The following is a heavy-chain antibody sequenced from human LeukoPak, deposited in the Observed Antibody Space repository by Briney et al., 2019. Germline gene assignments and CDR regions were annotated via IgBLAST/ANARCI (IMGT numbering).Heavy chain of an antibody. CDR1: GFTFDDYG. V-gene: IGHV3-20*04. CDR3: ARDGGDDENDY. Sequence: GGSLRLSCPASGFTFDDYGMSWVRQAPGKGLEWVSGINWNGGSTGYADSVKGRFTISRDNAKNSLYLQMNSLRAEDTALYYCARDGGDDENDYWGQGTLVTVSS. D-gene: IGHD2-21*02. CDR2: INWNGGST. J-gene: IGHJ4*02.